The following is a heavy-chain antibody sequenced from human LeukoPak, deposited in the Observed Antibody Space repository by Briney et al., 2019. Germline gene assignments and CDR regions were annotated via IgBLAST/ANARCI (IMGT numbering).Heavy chain of an antibody. Sequence: SETLSLTCAVYGGSFSGYYWSWIRQPPGKGLEWIGEINHSGSTNYNPSLKSRVTISVDTSKNQFSLKLSSVTAADTAVYYCASLLYYYGSSGYLLETIPDYWGQGTLVTVSS. CDR1: GGSFSGYY. D-gene: IGHD3-22*01. J-gene: IGHJ4*02. V-gene: IGHV4-34*01. CDR2: INHSGST. CDR3: ASLLYYYGSSGYLLETIPDY.